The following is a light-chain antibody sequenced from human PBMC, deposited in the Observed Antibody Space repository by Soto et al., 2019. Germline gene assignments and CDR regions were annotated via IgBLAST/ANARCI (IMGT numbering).Light chain of an antibody. CDR2: GAS. CDR3: QQSNNWWT. Sequence: EIVMTQSPATLSVSPGERATLSCRASQSVSTSFAWYQQKPGQAPRLLISGASTRATGVPARFSGSGSETEFTLTISSLQSVDFAVYYCQQSNNWWTFGLITKVEIK. J-gene: IGKJ1*01. V-gene: IGKV3-15*01. CDR1: QSVSTS.